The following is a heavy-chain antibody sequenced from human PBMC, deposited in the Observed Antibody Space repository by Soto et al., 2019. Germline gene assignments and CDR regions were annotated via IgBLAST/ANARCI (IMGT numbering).Heavy chain of an antibody. CDR2: IRSKANSYAT. CDR1: GFTFSGSA. V-gene: IGHV3-73*01. CDR3: TRHAARGSGSHDYY. D-gene: IGHD3-10*01. J-gene: IGHJ4*02. Sequence: GGSLRLSCAASGFTFSGSAMHWVRQASGKGLEWVGRIRSKANSYATAYAASVKGRFTISRDDSKNTAYLQMNSLKTEDTAVYYCTRHAARGSGSHDYYWGQGTLVTVSS.